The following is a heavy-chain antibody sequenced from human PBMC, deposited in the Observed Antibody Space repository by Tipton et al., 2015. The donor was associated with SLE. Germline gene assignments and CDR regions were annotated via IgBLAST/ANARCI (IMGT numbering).Heavy chain of an antibody. CDR1: GLTFTTYG. J-gene: IGHJ4*02. V-gene: IGHV3-33*08. CDR3: ASTLMDYFDY. D-gene: IGHD2-8*01. Sequence: RSLRLSCAASGLTFTTYGMHWVRQAPGKGLEWVAVIWYDGSNKYYGDSVKGRFTISRDNSKNTLYLQMNSLRAEDTAVYYCASTLMDYFDYWGQGTLVTVSS. CDR2: IWYDGSNK.